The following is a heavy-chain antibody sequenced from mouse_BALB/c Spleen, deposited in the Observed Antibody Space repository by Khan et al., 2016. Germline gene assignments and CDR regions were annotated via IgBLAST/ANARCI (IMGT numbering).Heavy chain of an antibody. CDR1: GYTFTNYG. CDR3: ASRRGYVSAMDY. J-gene: IGHJ4*01. D-gene: IGHD2-2*01. V-gene: IGHV9-1*02. Sequence: QIQLVQSGPELKKPGETVKISCKASGYTFTNYGMNWVKQAPGKGLKWMGWINTYTGEPTYADDFKGRFAFSLETSASTAYLQINNLKNEDMATXYCASRRGYVSAMDYWGQGTSVTVSS. CDR2: INTYTGEP.